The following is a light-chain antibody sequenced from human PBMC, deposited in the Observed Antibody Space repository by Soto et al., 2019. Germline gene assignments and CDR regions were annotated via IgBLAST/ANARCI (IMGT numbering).Light chain of an antibody. J-gene: IGKJ1*01. CDR1: QSNSRW. V-gene: IGKV1-5*03. Sequence: DIQMTQSPSTLSAFAGDRVTITCRASQSNSRWLAWYQQKPGKAHKLLINKASSIERGDTSRFSGIGSGTEFTLTISSLLPDDFATYYCQQYHSYSSTFGQGTKVDIK. CDR3: QQYHSYSST. CDR2: KAS.